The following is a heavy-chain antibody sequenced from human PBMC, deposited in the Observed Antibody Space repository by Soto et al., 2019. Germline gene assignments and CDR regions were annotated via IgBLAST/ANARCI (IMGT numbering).Heavy chain of an antibody. D-gene: IGHD4-17*01. J-gene: IGHJ6*02. Sequence: PSETLSLTCTVSGGSISSYYWSWIRQPPGKGLEWIGYIYYSGSTNYNPSLKSRVTISVDTSKNQFSLKLSSVTAADTAVYYCAGSPTVTTAYYYYGMDVWGQGTTVTVSS. V-gene: IGHV4-59*01. CDR1: GGSISSYY. CDR3: AGSPTVTTAYYYYGMDV. CDR2: IYYSGST.